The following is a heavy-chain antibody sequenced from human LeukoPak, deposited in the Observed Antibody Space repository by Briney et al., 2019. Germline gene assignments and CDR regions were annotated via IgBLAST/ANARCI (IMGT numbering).Heavy chain of an antibody. CDR1: GYTFTSYG. D-gene: IGHD3-10*01. CDR2: ISAYNGNT. V-gene: IGHV1-18*01. Sequence: GASVTVSCKASGYTFTSYGISWVRQAPGQGLAWMGWISAYNGNTNYAQKLQGRVTMTTDTSTSTVHMELRSVRSDDTSAYDCAILWGVISLDSFDIWGQGTMVTVAS. J-gene: IGHJ3*02. CDR3: AILWGVISLDSFDI.